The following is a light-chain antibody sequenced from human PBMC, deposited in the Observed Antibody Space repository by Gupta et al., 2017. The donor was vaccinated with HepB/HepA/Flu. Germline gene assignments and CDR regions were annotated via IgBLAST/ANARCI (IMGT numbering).Light chain of an antibody. J-gene: IGLJ2*01. V-gene: IGLV1-44*01. CDR1: SSHIGSNT. CDR2: NNN. CDR3: AAGDDSRSGVV. Sequence: HSVLPHPPSASVPPGPRVTISCSGSSSHIGSNTVSWYQQLPGTAPKLLIYNNNQPPSGVPDRFSGSKSGTSASLAISGLQAEDEADYYCAAGDDSRSGVVFGGGTKLTVL.